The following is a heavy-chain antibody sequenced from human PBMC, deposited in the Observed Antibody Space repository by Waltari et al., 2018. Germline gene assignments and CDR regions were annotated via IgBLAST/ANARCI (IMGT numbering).Heavy chain of an antibody. Sequence: QLHLXESGAGLLKPSETLSLTXPVSGGSIYTXSYYWGWIRRPPGKGLEWIGTIDYSGXAHYNPALXSRVXISXDTSXXQXSLEMRSVXXAETXIYYCARRNRXMDAFDIXGQGTMVTVXA. V-gene: IGHV4-39*01. CDR2: IDYSGXA. CDR3: ARRNRXMDAFDI. D-gene: IGHD1-1*01. J-gene: IGHJ3*02. CDR1: GGSIYTXSYY.